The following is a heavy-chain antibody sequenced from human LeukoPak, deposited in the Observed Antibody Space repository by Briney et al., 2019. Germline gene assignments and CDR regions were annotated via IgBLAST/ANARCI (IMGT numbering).Heavy chain of an antibody. CDR3: ARRVEDYYGSSGYYYWFDP. V-gene: IGHV4-59*01. CDR1: GGSISSYY. CDR2: IYYSGST. Sequence: SEXXSLTCTVSGGSISSYYWSWIRQPPGKGLEGIGYIYYSGSTNYNPSLKSRVTISVDTSKNQFSLKLSSVTAADTAMYYCARRVEDYYGSSGYYYWFDPWGQGTLVTVSS. D-gene: IGHD3-22*01. J-gene: IGHJ5*02.